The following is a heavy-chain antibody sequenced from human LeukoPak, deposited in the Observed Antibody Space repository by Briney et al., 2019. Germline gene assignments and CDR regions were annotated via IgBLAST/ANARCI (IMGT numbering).Heavy chain of an antibody. CDR2: LYHSDSF. CDR3: ARQHDSYHYYYVDV. Sequence: SETLSLTCAVSGYSISSGYYWIWIRQPPGQGLEWIGSLYHSDSFYYNPSLESRVTMPVDTSKNQFSLKLSFVPAADTAVYYCARQHDSYHYYYVDVWGKGTTVTVSS. J-gene: IGHJ6*03. V-gene: IGHV4-38-2*01. D-gene: IGHD6-13*01. CDR1: GYSISSGYY.